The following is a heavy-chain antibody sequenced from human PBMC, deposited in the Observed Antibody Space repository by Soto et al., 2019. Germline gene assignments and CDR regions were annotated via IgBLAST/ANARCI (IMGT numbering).Heavy chain of an antibody. J-gene: IGHJ4*02. CDR2: IWYDGINK. CDR3: SRVGTDYYFDY. CDR1: GFTFSTFG. V-gene: IGHV3-33*01. Sequence: QVQLVECGGGVVQPGKSLRLSCAASGFTFSTFGMHWVRQAPGKGLEWVAVIWYDGINKYYADFVKGRFTISRDNSKNTLYLQMNSLRAEDTAVYYCSRVGTDYYFDYWGQGTLVTVSS. D-gene: IGHD2-21*02.